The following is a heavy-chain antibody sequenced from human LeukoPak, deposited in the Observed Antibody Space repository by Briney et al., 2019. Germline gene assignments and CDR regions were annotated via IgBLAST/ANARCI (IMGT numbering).Heavy chain of an antibody. Sequence: GSLRLSCAASGFTFSSFAMSWVRQAPGKGLEWVSAISGSGGSTYYADSVKGRFIISRDNSKNTLYLQMNSLRAEDTAVYYCAKCSSGSYSDYWGQGTLVTVSS. D-gene: IGHD1-26*01. CDR1: GFTFSSFA. CDR2: ISGSGGST. CDR3: AKCSSGSYSDY. V-gene: IGHV3-23*01. J-gene: IGHJ4*02.